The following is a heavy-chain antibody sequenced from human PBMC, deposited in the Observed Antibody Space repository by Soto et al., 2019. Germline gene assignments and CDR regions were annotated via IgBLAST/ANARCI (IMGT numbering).Heavy chain of an antibody. CDR2: IIPIFGTA. V-gene: IGHV1-69*13. Sequence: GASVKVSCKASGGTFSSYAIGWVRQAPGQGLEWMGGIIPIFGTANYAQKFQGRVTITADESTSTAYVELSSLRSEDTAVYYCARCSAAMDHYFDYWGQGTLVTVSS. CDR3: ARCSAAMDHYFDY. J-gene: IGHJ4*02. CDR1: GGTFSSYA. D-gene: IGHD3-10*02.